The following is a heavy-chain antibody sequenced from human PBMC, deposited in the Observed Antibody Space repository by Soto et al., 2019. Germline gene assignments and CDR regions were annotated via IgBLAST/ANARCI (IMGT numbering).Heavy chain of an antibody. CDR1: GFTFRNYW. Sequence: EVQLVESGGGLVQPGGSLRLSCAASGFTFRNYWMHWVRRLPGKGLVWVSRINPDGSATNYADSVKGRFTVSRDNARNMQYLQMNSLRAEDTALYYCAKCIQVNWNYDAFHIWGQGTMVTVSS. CDR3: AKCIQVNWNYDAFHI. CDR2: INPDGSAT. J-gene: IGHJ3*02. D-gene: IGHD1-7*01. V-gene: IGHV3-74*01.